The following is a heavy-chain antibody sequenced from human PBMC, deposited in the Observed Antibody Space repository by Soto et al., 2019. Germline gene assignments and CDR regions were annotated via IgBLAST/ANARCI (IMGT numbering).Heavy chain of an antibody. CDR3: AGDTQRDYFDS. Sequence: SETLSLTCTVSGGSITSDHWSWIRQPPGKGLEWIGYFSYSGSSNYNPSLKSRVTISVDTSKNQFSLKLSSVTAADTAVYYCAGDTQRDYFDSWGQGTLVTVSS. D-gene: IGHD6-25*01. CDR1: GGSITSDH. V-gene: IGHV4-59*01. J-gene: IGHJ4*02. CDR2: FSYSGSS.